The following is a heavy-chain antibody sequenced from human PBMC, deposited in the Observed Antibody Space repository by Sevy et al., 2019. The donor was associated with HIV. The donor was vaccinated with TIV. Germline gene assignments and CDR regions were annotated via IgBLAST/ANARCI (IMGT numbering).Heavy chain of an antibody. CDR2: INSDGSST. D-gene: IGHD3-22*01. CDR3: ARALYELDAFDI. V-gene: IGHV3-74*01. J-gene: IGHJ3*02. Sequence: GGSLRLSCAASGFTFSSYWMHWVRQAPGKGLVWVSRINSDGSSTSYADSVKGRFTISRDNAKNTLYLQMNSLSAEDTAVYYCARALYELDAFDIWGQGTMVTVSS. CDR1: GFTFSSYW.